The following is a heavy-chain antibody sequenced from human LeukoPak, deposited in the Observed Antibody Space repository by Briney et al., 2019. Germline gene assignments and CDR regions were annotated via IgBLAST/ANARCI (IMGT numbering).Heavy chain of an antibody. V-gene: IGHV6-1*01. D-gene: IGHD1-26*01. CDR3: ARARSGSYPDY. J-gene: IGHJ4*02. Sequence: SQTLSLTCAISGDSVSSYSAAWNWIRQSPSIGLEWRGRTYYRSQWYTDYAGSVQSRISINPDTSKNQLSLQLHSVTPEGTAVYYCARARSGSYPDYWGQGTLVTVPS. CDR2: TYYRSQWYT. CDR1: GDSVSSYSAA.